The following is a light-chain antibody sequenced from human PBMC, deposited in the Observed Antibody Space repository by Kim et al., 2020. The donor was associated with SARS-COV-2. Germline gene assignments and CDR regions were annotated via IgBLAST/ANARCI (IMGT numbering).Light chain of an antibody. CDR2: SIS. J-gene: IGKJ4*01. CDR1: QSVSGY. CDR3: QQYGSSPLT. Sequence: EIVLTQSPGTLSLSPGERATLSCRPSQSVSGYLAWYQQKPGQAPRLLIYSISTRATGIPDRFTGSGSGTDFTLTISRLEPEDFAMYYCQQYGSSPLTFGGGTKVDIK. V-gene: IGKV3-20*01.